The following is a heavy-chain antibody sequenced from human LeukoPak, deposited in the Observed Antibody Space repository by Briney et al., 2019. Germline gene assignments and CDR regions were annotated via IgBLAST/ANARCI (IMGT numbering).Heavy chain of an antibody. CDR2: LFYSGST. CDR1: GGSISGGDYY. D-gene: IGHD1-1*01. V-gene: IGHV4-39*07. Sequence: PSETLSLTCTVSGGSISGGDYYWSWIRQSPGKGLEWIGNLFYSGSTYYNASLKSRVTISMDTSKNQFSLHLNSVTAADTAVYYCARGTGKHFDYWGQGPLVTVSS. CDR3: ARGTGKHFDY. J-gene: IGHJ4*02.